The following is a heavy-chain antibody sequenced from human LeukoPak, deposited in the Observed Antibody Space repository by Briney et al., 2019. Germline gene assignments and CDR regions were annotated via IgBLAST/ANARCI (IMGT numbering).Heavy chain of an antibody. Sequence: ASVKVSCKASGYTFTGYYMHWVRQAPGQGLEWMGRINPNSGGTNYAQKFQGRVTMTRDTSISTAYMKLSRLRSDDTAVYYCATARYSSSWYGAGVDYWGQGTLVTVSS. CDR3: ATARYSSSWYGAGVDY. J-gene: IGHJ4*02. CDR2: INPNSGGT. D-gene: IGHD6-13*01. CDR1: GYTFTGYY. V-gene: IGHV1-2*06.